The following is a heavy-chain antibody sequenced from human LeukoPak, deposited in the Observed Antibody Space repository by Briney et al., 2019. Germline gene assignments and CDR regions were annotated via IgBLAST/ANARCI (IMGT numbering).Heavy chain of an antibody. CDR1: GSHFSNYW. J-gene: IGHJ4*02. CDR2: IYPGDSDS. Sequence: GVPLQISCEGAGSHFSNYWIGWAGQLPVKGLEWMGLIYPGDSDSRQSPSFQGQVSISADRSINTAYLQWSNLEASDPAMYYCARLSAFCGGDCYSQGPRFCCLFDYWGQGALVTVSS. V-gene: IGHV5-51*01. D-gene: IGHD2-21*01. CDR3: ARLSAFCGGDCYSQGPRFCCLFDY.